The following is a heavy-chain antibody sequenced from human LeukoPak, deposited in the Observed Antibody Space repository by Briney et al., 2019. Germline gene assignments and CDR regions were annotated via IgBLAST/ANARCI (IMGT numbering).Heavy chain of an antibody. CDR2: IYYIGST. J-gene: IGHJ3*01. CDR1: GGTISSYH. Sequence: SETLSLTCTVSGGTISSYHWSWIRQPPGKGLEWIGDIYYIGSTNYNPSLKSRVTISIDASKHQFALWLSSVIAADTAVYHCASARLGSGLEGAFDVWGQGTMVTVSS. V-gene: IGHV4-59*01. D-gene: IGHD6-25*01. CDR3: ASARLGSGLEGAFDV.